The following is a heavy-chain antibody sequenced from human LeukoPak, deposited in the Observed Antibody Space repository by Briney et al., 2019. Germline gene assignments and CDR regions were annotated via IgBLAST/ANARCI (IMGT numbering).Heavy chain of an antibody. J-gene: IGHJ4*02. D-gene: IGHD7-27*01. Sequence: GGSLRLSCAASGFTFSSYAMSWVRQAPGKGLVWVSRISDDGTYTANVDSVEGRFSTSRDNVGNTLYLHMNGLRVEDTAMYYCASFGIAWGSAYWGQGTLVIVSS. CDR1: GFTFSSYA. CDR2: ISDDGTYT. V-gene: IGHV3-74*03. CDR3: ASFGIAWGSAY.